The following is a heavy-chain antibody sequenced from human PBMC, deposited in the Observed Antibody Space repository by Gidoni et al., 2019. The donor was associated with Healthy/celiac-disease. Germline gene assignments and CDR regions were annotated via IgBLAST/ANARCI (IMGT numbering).Heavy chain of an antibody. CDR3: ASAGPSGYVYYFDY. D-gene: IGHD3-3*01. J-gene: IGHJ4*02. CDR2: IFYSGST. Sequence: QVQLQESGPGLVKPSQTLSLTCTVSGGPISSGGYYWNWIRQHPGKGLEWIGYIFYSGSTYYNPSLKSRLTMSVDTSENQFSLKLSSVTAADTAVYYCASAGPSGYVYYFDYWGQGTLVTVSS. CDR1: GGPISSGGYY. V-gene: IGHV4-31*03.